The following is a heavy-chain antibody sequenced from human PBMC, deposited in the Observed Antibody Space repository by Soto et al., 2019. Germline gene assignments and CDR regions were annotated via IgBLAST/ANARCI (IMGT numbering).Heavy chain of an antibody. V-gene: IGHV1-2*02. D-gene: IGHD2-21*02. Sequence: QAQLVQSGAEVTKPGASVKVSCEASGYSFTVYYIHWVRQAPGQGLEWMGWVNPNTGGTKYAQKFQGTVTMTRYTSITTAYLELSRLRSDDTAVYYCARQLAYCAGDCYTEPIDYWGQGTLVTVSS. CDR3: ARQLAYCAGDCYTEPIDY. J-gene: IGHJ4*02. CDR2: VNPNTGGT. CDR1: GYSFTVYY.